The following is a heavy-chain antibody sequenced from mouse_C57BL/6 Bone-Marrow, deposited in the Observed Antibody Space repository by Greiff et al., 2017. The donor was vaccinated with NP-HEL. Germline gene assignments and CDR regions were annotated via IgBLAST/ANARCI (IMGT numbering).Heavy chain of an antibody. CDR1: GFSLTSYG. V-gene: IGHV2-4*01. D-gene: IGHD1-1*01. Sequence: QVQLKESGPGLVQPSQSLSITCTVSGFSLTSYGVHWVRQPPGKGLEWLGVIWSGGSTDYYVAFISRLSISKNNYKRQILFKMNSMQADDNATSYYAKNYYYGREAKDYWGQGTSVTVSS. CDR2: IWSGGST. J-gene: IGHJ4*01. CDR3: AKNYYYGREAKDY.